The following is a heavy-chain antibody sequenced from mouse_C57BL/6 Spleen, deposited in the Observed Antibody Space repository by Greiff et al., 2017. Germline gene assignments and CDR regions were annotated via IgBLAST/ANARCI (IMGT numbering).Heavy chain of an antibody. Sequence: VQLQQSGPELVKPGASVKMSCKASGYTFTDYNMHWVKQSHGKSLEWIGYINPNNGGTSYNQKFKGKATLTVNKSSSTAYMELRSLTSEDSAVYYCASERIYYYYFDYWGQGTTLTGSS. D-gene: IGHD1-1*01. CDR3: ASERIYYYYFDY. CDR1: GYTFTDYN. V-gene: IGHV1-22*01. J-gene: IGHJ2*01. CDR2: INPNNGGT.